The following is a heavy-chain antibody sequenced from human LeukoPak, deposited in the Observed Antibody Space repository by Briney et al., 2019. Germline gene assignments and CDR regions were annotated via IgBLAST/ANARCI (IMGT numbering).Heavy chain of an antibody. V-gene: IGHV3-11*04. D-gene: IGHD1/OR15-1a*01. CDR2: ISSSSGII. Sequence: LSLTRTVSGGSMNNYYWSWIRQPAGKGLEGVSYISSSSGIIYYADSVKGRFTISRDNAKNSLYLQMDSLRVEDTAVYYCATDFNKGFDPWGQGTLVTVSS. CDR1: GGSMNNYY. CDR3: ATDFNKGFDP. J-gene: IGHJ5*02.